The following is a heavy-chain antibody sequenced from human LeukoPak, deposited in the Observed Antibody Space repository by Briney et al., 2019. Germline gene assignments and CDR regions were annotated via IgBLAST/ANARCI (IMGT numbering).Heavy chain of an antibody. CDR3: AKWDWNANWFDP. CDR1: GSTFTSYD. V-gene: IGHV1-8*01. Sequence: ASVTVSCTASGSTFTSYDINWVRQATGQRLERIGGMNPNRGNTGYAQKNQGRVTMTTNTSKSTTYMVLRSVRSADTAVYACAKWDWNANWFDPWGQGTLVSVSS. D-gene: IGHD1-1*01. J-gene: IGHJ5*02. CDR2: MNPNRGNT.